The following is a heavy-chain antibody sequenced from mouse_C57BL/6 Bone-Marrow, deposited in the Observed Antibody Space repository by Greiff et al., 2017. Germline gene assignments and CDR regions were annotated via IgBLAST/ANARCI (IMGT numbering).Heavy chain of an antibody. V-gene: IGHV1-50*01. D-gene: IGHD6-1*01. Sequence: QVQLHQPGAELVKPGASVKLSCKASGYTFTSYWMQWVKQRPGQGLEWIGEIDPSDSYTNYNQKFKGKATLTVDTSSSTAYMQLSSLTSEDSAVYYCAREPLSEDYAMDYWGQGTSVTVSS. J-gene: IGHJ4*01. CDR1: GYTFTSYW. CDR2: IDPSDSYT. CDR3: AREPLSEDYAMDY.